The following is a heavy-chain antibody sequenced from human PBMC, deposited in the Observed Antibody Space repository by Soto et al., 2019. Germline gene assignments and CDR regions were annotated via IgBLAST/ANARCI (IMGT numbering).Heavy chain of an antibody. Sequence: GESLKISCKGSGYSFTSYWIGWVRQMPGKGLEWMGIIYPGDSDTRYSPSFQGQVTISADKSISTAYLQWSSLKASDTAMYYCARRGHTYYEFWSAPGSFDYWGQGTLVTVSS. CDR1: GYSFTSYW. J-gene: IGHJ4*02. D-gene: IGHD3-3*01. CDR2: IYPGDSDT. V-gene: IGHV5-51*01. CDR3: ARRGHTYYEFWSAPGSFDY.